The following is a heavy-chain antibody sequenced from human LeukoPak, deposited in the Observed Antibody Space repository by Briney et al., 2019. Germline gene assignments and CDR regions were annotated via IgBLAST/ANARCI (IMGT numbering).Heavy chain of an antibody. Sequence: GGSLRLFCTASGFIFDTYTLTWVRQAPGKGLEWVASISGSGDSTNSGCSVKGRFTISRDNLKRTVHLEMSNLRADDRAMYYCVRRAAVRGMDFWGLGTTVIVSS. D-gene: IGHD1-14*01. CDR3: VRRAAVRGMDF. V-gene: IGHV3-23*01. CDR1: GFIFDTYT. CDR2: ISGSGDST. J-gene: IGHJ6*02.